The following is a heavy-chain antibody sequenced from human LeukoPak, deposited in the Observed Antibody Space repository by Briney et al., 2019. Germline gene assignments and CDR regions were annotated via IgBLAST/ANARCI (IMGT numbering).Heavy chain of an antibody. V-gene: IGHV4-39*01. J-gene: IGHJ4*02. Sequence: SETLSLTCTVSGGSISSSSYYWGWIRQPPGKGLEWIGSIYYSGSTYYHPSLKSRVTISVDTSKNQFSLKLSSVTAADTAVYYCARRMEWLLFGSGFDYWGQGTLVTVSS. CDR1: GGSISSSSYY. CDR3: ARRMEWLLFGSGFDY. CDR2: IYYSGST. D-gene: IGHD3-3*01.